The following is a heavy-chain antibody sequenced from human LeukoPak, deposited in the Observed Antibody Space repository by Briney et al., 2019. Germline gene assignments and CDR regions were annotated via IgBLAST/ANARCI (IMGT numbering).Heavy chain of an antibody. CDR1: GFTFSSYG. CDR3: AKEGSSGWYGYYGMDV. CDR2: ISYDGSNK. D-gene: IGHD6-19*01. V-gene: IGHV3-30*18. Sequence: GGSLRLSCAASGFTFSSYGMHWVRQAPGKGLEWVAVISYDGSNKYYADSVKGRFTISRDNSKNTLYLQMNSLRAEDTAVYYCAKEGSSGWYGYYGMDVWGQGTTVTVSS. J-gene: IGHJ6*02.